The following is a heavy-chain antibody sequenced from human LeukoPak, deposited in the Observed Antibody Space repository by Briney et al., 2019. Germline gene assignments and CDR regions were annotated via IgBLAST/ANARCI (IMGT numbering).Heavy chain of an antibody. J-gene: IGHJ4*02. CDR2: ISDSGGRT. CDR1: GFTFSSYA. D-gene: IGHD5-18*01. Sequence: GGSLRLSCAASGFTFSSYAMSWVRQAPGKGLEWVSAISDSGGRTYYADSVKGRFTISRDNSKNTLYLQMNSLRAEDTAVYYCAKDIAQGYTFGSIEQDYWGQGTLVTVSS. CDR3: AKDIAQGYTFGSIEQDY. V-gene: IGHV3-23*01.